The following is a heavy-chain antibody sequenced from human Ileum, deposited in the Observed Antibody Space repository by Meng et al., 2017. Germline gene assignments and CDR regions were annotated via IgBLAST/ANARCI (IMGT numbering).Heavy chain of an antibody. Sequence: QGQRQQGGAGLFKPSETLSLPCTVYGASFTGYSWTWIRQSPGKGLEWIGEVNHDGGTNYSPSLKSRVIISIDTSKNQFSLKLTAVTATDAAVYHCAREGSWFGADYWGQGTLVTVSS. V-gene: IGHV4-34*02. J-gene: IGHJ4*02. D-gene: IGHD3-10*01. CDR1: GASFTGYS. CDR2: VNHDGGT. CDR3: AREGSWFGADY.